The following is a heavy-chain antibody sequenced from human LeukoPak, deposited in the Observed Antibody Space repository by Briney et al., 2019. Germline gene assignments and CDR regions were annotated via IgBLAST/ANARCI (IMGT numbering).Heavy chain of an antibody. CDR2: IHSDGRVT. Sequence: GGSLRLSCAASGFTFSIFWVHWVRQAPGKGLVWVSRIHSDGRVTTYADSVKGRFTISKDSARNTLYLQMNTLRVEDTAVYYCARAQDTYNSLYFDYWGQGALVTVPS. D-gene: IGHD5-24*01. CDR3: ARAQDTYNSLYFDY. CDR1: GFTFSIFW. V-gene: IGHV3-74*01. J-gene: IGHJ4*02.